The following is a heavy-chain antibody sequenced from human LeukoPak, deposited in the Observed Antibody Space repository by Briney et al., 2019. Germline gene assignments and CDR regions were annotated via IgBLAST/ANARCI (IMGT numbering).Heavy chain of an antibody. J-gene: IGHJ5*02. V-gene: IGHV4-39*01. CDR1: GGSISSSSYY. Sequence: SETLSLTCTVSGGSISSSSYYWGWIRQPPGKGLEWIGSIYYSGSTYYNPSLKSRVTISVDTSKNQFSLKLSSVTAADTAVYYCARPRHYDFWSGYSWFDPWGQGTLVTVSS. D-gene: IGHD3-3*01. CDR3: ARPRHYDFWSGYSWFDP. CDR2: IYYSGST.